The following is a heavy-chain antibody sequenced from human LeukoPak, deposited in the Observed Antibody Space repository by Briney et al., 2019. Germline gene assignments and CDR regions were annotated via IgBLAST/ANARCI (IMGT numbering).Heavy chain of an antibody. CDR3: AGMKHPGGVDY. Sequence: PSETLSLTCPGSGGSISSGSYYWSWIRQPAGKGLEWIGRIYTSGSTNYNPSLKSRVTISVDTSKNQFSLKLSSVTAADTAVYYCAGMKHPGGVDYWGQGTLVTVSS. CDR1: GGSISSGSYY. J-gene: IGHJ4*02. CDR2: IYTSGST. D-gene: IGHD3-16*01. V-gene: IGHV4-61*02.